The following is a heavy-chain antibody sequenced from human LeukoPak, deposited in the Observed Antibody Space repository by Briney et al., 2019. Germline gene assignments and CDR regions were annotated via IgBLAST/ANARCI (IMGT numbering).Heavy chain of an antibody. D-gene: IGHD3-3*01. CDR1: GYTFTGYY. V-gene: IGHV1-2*02. CDR3: ARDPSPKYYDFWSGYSPEPAYYYYYMDV. J-gene: IGHJ6*03. Sequence: ASVKVSRKASGYTFTGYYMHWVRQAPGQGLEWMGWINPNSGGTNYAQKFQGRVTMTRDTSISTAYIELSRLRSGDTAVYYCARDPSPKYYDFWSGYSPEPAYYYYYMDVWGKGTTVTVSS. CDR2: INPNSGGT.